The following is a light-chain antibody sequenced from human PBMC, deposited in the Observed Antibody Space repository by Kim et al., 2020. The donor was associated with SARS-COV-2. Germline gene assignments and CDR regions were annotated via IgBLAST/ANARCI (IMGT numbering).Light chain of an antibody. V-gene: IGLV2-23*02. CDR2: EVT. J-gene: IGLJ2*01. CDR3: CSYAGSSGSVV. Sequence: QSITIACPGTSNDVGSYYLVSWYQQHPGKAPKLMIYEVTKRPSGVSNRFSGSKSGYTASLTISGLQAEDEADYFCCSYAGSSGSVVFGGGTQLTVL. CDR1: SNDVGSYYL.